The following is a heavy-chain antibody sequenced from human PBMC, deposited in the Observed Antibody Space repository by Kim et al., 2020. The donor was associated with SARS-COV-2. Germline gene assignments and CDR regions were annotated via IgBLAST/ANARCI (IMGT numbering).Heavy chain of an antibody. CDR1: GYTFTSYA. V-gene: IGHV1-3*01. J-gene: IGHJ4*02. CDR2: SNAGNGNT. D-gene: IGHD3-10*01. CDR3: ARGSVLLWFGELGY. Sequence: ASVKVSCKASGYTFTSYAMHWVRQAPGQRLEWMGWSNAGNGNTKYYQKFQGRVTITRDTSASTAYMELSSLRSEDTAVYYCARGSVLLWFGELGYWGQGTLVTVSS.